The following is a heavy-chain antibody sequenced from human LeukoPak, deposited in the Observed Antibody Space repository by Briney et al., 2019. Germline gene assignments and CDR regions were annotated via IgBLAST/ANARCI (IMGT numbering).Heavy chain of an antibody. V-gene: IGHV4-4*07. CDR1: GGSITGYY. Sequence: SETLSLTCTASGGSITGYYWNWVRQAAGKGLEWIGRIYSSGSINYNPSLKSRVTMSVDTSKNRFSLRLNSVTAADTAVYYCARGDNWTGYFGYWGQGTLVTVSS. D-gene: IGHD3/OR15-3a*01. CDR2: IYSSGSI. CDR3: ARGDNWTGYFGY. J-gene: IGHJ4*02.